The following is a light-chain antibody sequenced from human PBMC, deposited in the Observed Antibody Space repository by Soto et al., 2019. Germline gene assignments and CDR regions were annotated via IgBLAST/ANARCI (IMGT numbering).Light chain of an antibody. CDR3: QQYNNWPPWT. J-gene: IGKJ1*01. CDR1: QSISFN. Sequence: IGMTQSPAALSVSPGERVTLSCRASQSISFNLAWYQQKPGQAPRLLIYIASTRAAGIPARFSGSGSGTEFTLTISSLQSEDFAVYYCQQYNNWPPWTFGQGTKVDIK. V-gene: IGKV3-15*01. CDR2: IAS.